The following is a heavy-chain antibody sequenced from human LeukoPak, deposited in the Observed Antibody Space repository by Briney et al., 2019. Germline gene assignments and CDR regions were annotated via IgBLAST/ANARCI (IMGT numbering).Heavy chain of an antibody. CDR1: GFTFSSYG. D-gene: IGHD5-18*01. J-gene: IGHJ4*02. CDR2: ISPSGSST. Sequence: GGSLRLSCAASGFTFSSYGMHWVRQAPGKGLEWASSISPSGSSTWHADSVKGRFTISRDNAKNSLYLQMNSLRDEDTAVYYCARALSYSYGSMDFWGQGTLVIVSS. CDR3: ARALSYSYGSMDF. V-gene: IGHV3-21*01.